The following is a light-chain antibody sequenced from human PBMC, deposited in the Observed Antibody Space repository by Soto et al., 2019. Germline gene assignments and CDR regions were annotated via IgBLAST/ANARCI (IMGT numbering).Light chain of an antibody. CDR3: CSYAATSVLI. J-gene: IGLJ2*01. CDR2: DVT. CDR1: NSDIGSYNY. V-gene: IGLV2-11*01. Sequence: QSALTQPRSVSGSPGQSVTISCTGTNSDIGSYNYVSWYQHRSGRAPQLMISDVTKRPSGVPDRFSGSKSGNTASLTISGLQAEDEADYYCCSYAATSVLIFGAGTKVTVL.